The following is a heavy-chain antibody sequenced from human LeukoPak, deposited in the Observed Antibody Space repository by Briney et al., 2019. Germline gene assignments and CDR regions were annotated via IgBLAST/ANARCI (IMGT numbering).Heavy chain of an antibody. J-gene: IGHJ3*01. CDR2: IRYDGSNK. CDR1: GFTFSSYC. V-gene: IGHV3-30*02. CDR3: AKKGKSGIASRPSDAFDV. Sequence: GGSLRLSCAASGFTFSSYCMHWVRQAPGKGLEWVAVIRYDGSNKYYADFVKGRFTISRDNSKNTLYLQMNSLRAEDTALYYCAKKGKSGIASRPSDAFDVWGQGTMVTVSS. D-gene: IGHD6-6*01.